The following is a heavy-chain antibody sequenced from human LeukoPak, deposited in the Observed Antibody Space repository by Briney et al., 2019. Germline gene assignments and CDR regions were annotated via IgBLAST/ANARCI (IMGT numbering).Heavy chain of an antibody. CDR1: GGTFSSYA. Sequence: SVKVSCKASGGTFSSYAISWVRQAPGQGLEWMGGIIPIFGTANYAQKFQGRVTITADESTSTAYMELSSLRSEDTAAYYCARVARFLEWLLPSLNYGMDVWGQGTTVTVSS. V-gene: IGHV1-69*13. CDR2: IIPIFGTA. CDR3: ARVARFLEWLLPSLNYGMDV. D-gene: IGHD3-3*01. J-gene: IGHJ6*02.